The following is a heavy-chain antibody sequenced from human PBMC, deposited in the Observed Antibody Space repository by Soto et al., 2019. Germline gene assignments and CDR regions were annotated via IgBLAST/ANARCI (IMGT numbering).Heavy chain of an antibody. Sequence: PSETLSLTCTVSGGSINSHDFYWTWIRQPPGKGLEWIGYIYYSGGTYYNPSLKSRVTISVDTSKNQFSLKVTSVTAADTAVYYCARGNRKDYYYGLDVWGPGTTVTVSS. V-gene: IGHV4-30-4*01. J-gene: IGHJ6*02. CDR2: IYYSGGT. CDR1: GGSINSHDFY. CDR3: ARGNRKDYYYGLDV.